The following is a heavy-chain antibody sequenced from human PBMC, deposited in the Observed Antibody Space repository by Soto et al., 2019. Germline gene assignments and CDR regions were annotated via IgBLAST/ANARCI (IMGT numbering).Heavy chain of an antibody. CDR2: FDPEDGET. Sequence: ASVKFSCKVSGYTLTELSMRWVRQAPGKGLEWMGGFDPEDGETIYAQKFQGRVTMTEDTSTDTAYMELSSLRSEDTAVYYCAKGAITMIVVVTRDAFDIWGQGTMVTVS. V-gene: IGHV1-24*01. CDR3: AKGAITMIVVVTRDAFDI. D-gene: IGHD3-22*01. J-gene: IGHJ3*02. CDR1: GYTLTELS.